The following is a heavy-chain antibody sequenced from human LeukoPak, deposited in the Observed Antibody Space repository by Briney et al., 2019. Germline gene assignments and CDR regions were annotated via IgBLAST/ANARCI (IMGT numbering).Heavy chain of an antibody. V-gene: IGHV3-74*01. CDR2: IKGDGSST. CDR3: ARDGYSFGHDFDY. D-gene: IGHD5-18*01. CDR1: GFTFSAYW. Sequence: GGSLRLSCSASGFTFSAYWMHWVRHTPGKGLVWVSRIKGDGSSTSYADSVKGRFTISRDNAKNTLYLQMNSLRAEDTAVYYCARDGYSFGHDFDYWGQGTLVTVSS. J-gene: IGHJ4*02.